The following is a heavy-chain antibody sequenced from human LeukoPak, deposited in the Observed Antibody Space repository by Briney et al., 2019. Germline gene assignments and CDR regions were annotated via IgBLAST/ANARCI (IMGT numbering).Heavy chain of an antibody. Sequence: SETLSLTCAVSGYSISCGYYWGWIRQPPGKGLEWIGSIYHSGSTYYNPSLKSRVTISVDTSKNQFSLKLSSVTAADTTVYYCARLASNYYGSGSYFPYYYYYMDVWGKGTTVTVSS. CDR1: GYSISCGYY. D-gene: IGHD3-10*01. V-gene: IGHV4-38-2*01. CDR3: ARLASNYYGSGSYFPYYYYYMDV. CDR2: IYHSGST. J-gene: IGHJ6*03.